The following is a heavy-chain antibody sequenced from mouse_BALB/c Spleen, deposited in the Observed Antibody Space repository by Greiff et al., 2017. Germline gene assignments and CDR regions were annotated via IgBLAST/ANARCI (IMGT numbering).Heavy chain of an antibody. D-gene: IGHD2-10*02. V-gene: IGHV1-54*01. Sequence: VQLQQSGAELVRPGTSVKVSCKASGYAFTNYLIEWVKQRPGQGLEWIGVINPGSGGTNYNEKFKGKATLTADKSSSTAYMQLSSLTSDDSAVYFCARWYGNYAMDYWGQGTSVTVSS. CDR1: GYAFTNYL. J-gene: IGHJ4*01. CDR2: INPGSGGT. CDR3: ARWYGNYAMDY.